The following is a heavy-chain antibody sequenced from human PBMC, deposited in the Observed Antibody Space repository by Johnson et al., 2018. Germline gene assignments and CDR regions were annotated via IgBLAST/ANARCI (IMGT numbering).Heavy chain of an antibody. CDR1: GFTFSSYW. J-gene: IGHJ4*02. CDR2: INSDGSST. V-gene: IGHV3-74*01. D-gene: IGHD5/OR15-5a*01. Sequence: EVQLVETGGGLVQPGGSLKLSCAASGFTFSSYWMHWVRQAPGKGLVWVSRINSDGSSTSYADSVKGRFTISRDNAKNTLYLQMNSLRAEDTAVDYCARDRLRFGRNVNDYWGQGTLVTVSS. CDR3: ARDRLRFGRNVNDY.